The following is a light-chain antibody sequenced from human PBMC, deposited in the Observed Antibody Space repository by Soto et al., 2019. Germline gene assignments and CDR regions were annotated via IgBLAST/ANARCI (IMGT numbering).Light chain of an antibody. J-gene: IGKJ5*01. CDR2: DAS. CDR3: QQRAGSST. V-gene: IGKV3-11*01. CDR1: QSVSNQ. Sequence: DIVMTQSPLSLPVTPGEPASISCRASQSVSNQLAWYQQKPGQAPRLLIYDASRRVTGIPARFSGSGSGTDFTLTLSSLEPEDFAVYYCQQRAGSSTFGQGTRLEIK.